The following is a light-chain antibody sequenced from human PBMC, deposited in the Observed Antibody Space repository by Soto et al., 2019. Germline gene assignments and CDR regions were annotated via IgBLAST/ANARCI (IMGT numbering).Light chain of an antibody. CDR2: KAS. J-gene: IGKJ1*01. Sequence: DIQMTQSPSTLSASVGDRVTITCRASQSISSWLAWYQQKPGKAPKLLIYKASSLESGVPSRFSGSGSGTEFTLTISSLQPDDSATYYCQQYNSYSTFGQGTKV. CDR3: QQYNSYST. CDR1: QSISSW. V-gene: IGKV1-5*03.